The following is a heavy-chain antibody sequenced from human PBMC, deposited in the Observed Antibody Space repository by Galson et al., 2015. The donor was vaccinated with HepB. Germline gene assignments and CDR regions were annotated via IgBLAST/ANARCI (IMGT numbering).Heavy chain of an antibody. Sequence: SLRLSCAASGFTFSSYGMHWVRQAPGKGLEWVAVISYDGSNKYYADSVKGRFTISRDNSKNTLYLQMNSLRAEDTAVYYCAKDFTSAYYYDSSDAEYFQHWGQGTLVTVSS. CDR2: ISYDGSNK. V-gene: IGHV3-30*18. CDR3: AKDFTSAYYYDSSDAEYFQH. D-gene: IGHD3-22*01. CDR1: GFTFSSYG. J-gene: IGHJ1*01.